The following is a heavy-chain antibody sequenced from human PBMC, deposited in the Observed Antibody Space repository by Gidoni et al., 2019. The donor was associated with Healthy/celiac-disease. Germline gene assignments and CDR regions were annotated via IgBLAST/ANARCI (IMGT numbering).Heavy chain of an antibody. Sequence: QVQLQESGPGLVKPSQTLSLTCTVPGGSISSGSYYWSWIRQPAGKGLEWIGRIYTSGSTNYNPSLKSRVTISVDTSKNQFSLKLSSVTAADTAVYYCAREGLCGGDCSPIDYWGQGTLVTVSS. D-gene: IGHD2-21*02. CDR3: AREGLCGGDCSPIDY. CDR2: IYTSGST. J-gene: IGHJ4*02. CDR1: GGSISSGSYY. V-gene: IGHV4-61*02.